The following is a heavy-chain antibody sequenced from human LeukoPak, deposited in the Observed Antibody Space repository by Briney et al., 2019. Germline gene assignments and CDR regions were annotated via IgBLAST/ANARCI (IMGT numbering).Heavy chain of an antibody. Sequence: GGSLRLSCAASGFTFSSYAMSWVRQAPGKGLEWVSAISGSGGSTYYADSVKGRFTISRDNSKNTLYLQMNSLRAEDTAVYYCARGLSSGSYYYDSSGYAYYFDYWGQGTLVTVSS. J-gene: IGHJ4*02. CDR3: ARGLSSGSYYYDSSGYAYYFDY. V-gene: IGHV3-23*01. D-gene: IGHD3-22*01. CDR1: GFTFSSYA. CDR2: ISGSGGST.